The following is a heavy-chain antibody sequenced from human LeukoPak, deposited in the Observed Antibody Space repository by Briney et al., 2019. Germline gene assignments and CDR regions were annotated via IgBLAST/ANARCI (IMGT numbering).Heavy chain of an antibody. J-gene: IGHJ4*02. D-gene: IGHD3-10*01. Sequence: GGSLRLSCAASGFTFSSYSMNWVRQAPGKGLEWVSSISSSSSYIYYADSVKGRFTISRDNAKNSLYLQMNSLRAEDTAVYYCAGKTYGSGSYTYYYFDYWGQGTLVTVSS. CDR3: AGKTYGSGSYTYYYFDY. CDR2: ISSSSSYI. CDR1: GFTFSSYS. V-gene: IGHV3-21*01.